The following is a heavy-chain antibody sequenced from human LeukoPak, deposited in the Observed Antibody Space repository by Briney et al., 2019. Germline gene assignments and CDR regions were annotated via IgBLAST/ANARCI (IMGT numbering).Heavy chain of an antibody. D-gene: IGHD3-10*01. CDR2: ISGSGGST. V-gene: IGHV3-23*01. Sequence: GGSLRLSCAASGFTFSSYAMSWVRQAPGKGLEWVSAISGSGGSTYYADSAKGRFTISRDNSKNTLYLQMNSLRAEDTAVYYCAKASAYYYGSGRWTFDYWGQGTLVTVSS. J-gene: IGHJ4*02. CDR3: AKASAYYYGSGRWTFDY. CDR1: GFTFSSYA.